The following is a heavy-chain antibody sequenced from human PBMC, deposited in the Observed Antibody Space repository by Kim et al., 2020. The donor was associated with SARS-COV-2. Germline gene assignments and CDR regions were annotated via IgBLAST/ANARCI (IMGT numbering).Heavy chain of an antibody. CDR2: T. D-gene: IGHD3-16*02. CDR3: TKTGSYRYDN. V-gene: IGHV3-74*01. Sequence: TKGTDSVKDRFTSSRDNAKNTLYLQMNNLRPEDSGVYYCTKTGSYRYDNWGQGTLVSVSS. J-gene: IGHJ4*02.